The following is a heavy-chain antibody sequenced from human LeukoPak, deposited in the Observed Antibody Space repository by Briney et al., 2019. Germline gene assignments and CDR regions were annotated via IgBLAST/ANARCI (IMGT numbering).Heavy chain of an antibody. CDR3: AKTSAGIRGGYFDY. J-gene: IGHJ4*02. CDR1: GFTFSSYA. V-gene: IGHV3-23*01. CDR2: NDSGGNT. D-gene: IGHD3-10*01. Sequence: GGSLRLSCAASGFTFSSYAMSWVRQAPGKGLEWVSLNDSGGNTYYADSVKGRFTISRDNSKNTLLLQMSSLRAEDTAVYYCAKTSAGIRGGYFDYWGQGTLVTVSS.